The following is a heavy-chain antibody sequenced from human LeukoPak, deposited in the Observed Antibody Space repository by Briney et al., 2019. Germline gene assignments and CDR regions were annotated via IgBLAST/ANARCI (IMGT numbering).Heavy chain of an antibody. V-gene: IGHV2-70*04. D-gene: IGHD3-10*01. Sequence: SGPALVKPRQPLTLTCTFSGFSLSTSGMRVSWIRQPPRKALEWLARLGWDDDKFYSTSLNTRLTISKGTSKNLVVLTMTNMDPVDTATYFCARSPSGYGCDYWGQGTLVTVSS. CDR3: ARSPSGYGCDY. J-gene: IGHJ4*02. CDR2: LGWDDDK. CDR1: GFSLSTSGMR.